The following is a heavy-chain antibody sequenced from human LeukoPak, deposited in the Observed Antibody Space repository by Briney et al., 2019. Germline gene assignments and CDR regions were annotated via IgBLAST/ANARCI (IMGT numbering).Heavy chain of an antibody. CDR1: GGTFSSYA. V-gene: IGHV1-69*13. Sequence: SVKVSCKASGGTFSSYAISWVRQASGQGLEWMGGIIPIFGTADYVQKFQGRVTITADESTSTAYMELSSLRSEDTAVYYCARDLGRIAARSKGDYWGQGTLVTVSS. J-gene: IGHJ4*02. CDR3: ARDLGRIAARSKGDY. CDR2: IIPIFGTA. D-gene: IGHD6-6*01.